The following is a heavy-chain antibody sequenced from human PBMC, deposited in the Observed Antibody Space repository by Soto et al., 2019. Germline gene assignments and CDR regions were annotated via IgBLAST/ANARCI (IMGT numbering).Heavy chain of an antibody. CDR2: IRNKANSYST. CDR1: GFTFSNHY. V-gene: IGHV3-72*01. Sequence: EVQLVESGGGLVQPGGSLRLSCAASGFTFSNHYMDWVRQAPGKGLEWVGRIRNKANSYSTQYAASVKGRFTISRDDSKTSLSLQMNSLKTEDTAVYYCTRVRRYADESGRPFDIWGQGTVVTVSS. D-gene: IGHD2-8*01. CDR3: TRVRRYADESGRPFDI. J-gene: IGHJ3*02.